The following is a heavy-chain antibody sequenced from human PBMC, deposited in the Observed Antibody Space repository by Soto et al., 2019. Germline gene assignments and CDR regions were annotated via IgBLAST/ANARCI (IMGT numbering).Heavy chain of an antibody. D-gene: IGHD2-15*01. Sequence: LSLTCAVSGGSIHNSHSFWGWIRQPPGKGLGFIGSVYYSGGAYYNPSLESRVTVSVDPSKNQFSLRLNSATAADTAVYYCGRVVEGATRHTDFDSWGPGTLVTVPQ. CDR1: GGSIHNSHSF. CDR3: GRVVEGATRHTDFDS. V-gene: IGHV4-39*01. J-gene: IGHJ4*02. CDR2: VYYSGGA.